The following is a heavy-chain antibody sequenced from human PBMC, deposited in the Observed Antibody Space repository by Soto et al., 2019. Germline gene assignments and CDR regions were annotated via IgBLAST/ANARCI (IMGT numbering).Heavy chain of an antibody. CDR1: GGSVSSSDYY. V-gene: IGHV4-39*01. CDR3: ARQGDKGRAFDI. Sequence: QLQLQESGPGLVKPSETLSLSCTFSGGSVSSSDYYWGWIRQTPGKGLEWIGNMYYSGTTYYNPSLKSRVTISADTSKNQFSLRLSSVTAADTAVYYCARQGDKGRAFDIWGQGTMVTVSS. CDR2: MYYSGTT. J-gene: IGHJ3*02. D-gene: IGHD1-26*01.